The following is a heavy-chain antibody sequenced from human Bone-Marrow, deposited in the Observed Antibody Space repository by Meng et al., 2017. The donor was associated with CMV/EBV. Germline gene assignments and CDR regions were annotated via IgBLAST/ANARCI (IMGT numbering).Heavy chain of an antibody. V-gene: IGHV4-34*01. CDR1: GGSFSGYY. Sequence: SETLSLTCAVYGGSFSGYYWSWIRQPPGKGLEWIGEINHSGSTNYNPSLKSRVTISVGTSKNQFSLKLSSVTAADTAVYYCARGLGYSGYVHYWGQGTLVTVSS. CDR2: INHSGST. CDR3: ARGLGYSGYVHY. D-gene: IGHD5-12*01. J-gene: IGHJ4*02.